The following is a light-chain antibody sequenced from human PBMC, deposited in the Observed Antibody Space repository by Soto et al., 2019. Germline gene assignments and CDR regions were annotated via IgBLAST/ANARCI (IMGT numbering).Light chain of an antibody. CDR2: EVS. CDR3: CSYTSISTSVV. Sequence: QSVLTQPASVSGSPGQSITISCTGTSSDIGDYTHVSWYQQHPGKAPKLIIYEVSDRPSGVSNRFSGSKSGNTASLTISGLQTEDEADYYCCSYTSISTSVVFGGGTKLTVL. V-gene: IGLV2-14*01. J-gene: IGLJ2*01. CDR1: SSDIGDYTH.